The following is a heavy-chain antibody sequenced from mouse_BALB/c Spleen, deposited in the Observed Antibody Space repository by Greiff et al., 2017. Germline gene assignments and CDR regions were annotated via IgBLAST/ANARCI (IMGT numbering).Heavy chain of an antibody. CDR1: GFTFSDYG. CDR2: ISNLAYSI. J-gene: IGHJ2*01. V-gene: IGHV5-15*02. Sequence: EVKVVESGGGLVQPGGSRKLSCAASGFTFSDYGMAWVRQAPGKGPEWVAFISNLAYSIYYADTVTGRFTISRENAKNTLYLEMSSLRSEDTAMYYCARDDGNYLDYWGQGTTLTVSS. CDR3: ARDDGNYLDY. D-gene: IGHD2-3*01.